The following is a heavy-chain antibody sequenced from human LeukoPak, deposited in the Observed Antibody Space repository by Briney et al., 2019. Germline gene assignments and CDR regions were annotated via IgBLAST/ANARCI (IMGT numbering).Heavy chain of an antibody. D-gene: IGHD1-26*01. V-gene: IGHV1-18*01. Sequence: ASVKVSCKASGYTFTSYGISWVRQAPGQGLGWMGWISAYNGNTNYAQKLQGRVTMTTDTSTSTAYMELRSLRSDHTAVYYCTRAPGIVGATGYDYWGQGTLVTVSS. CDR3: TRAPGIVGATGYDY. CDR1: GYTFTSYG. J-gene: IGHJ4*02. CDR2: ISAYNGNT.